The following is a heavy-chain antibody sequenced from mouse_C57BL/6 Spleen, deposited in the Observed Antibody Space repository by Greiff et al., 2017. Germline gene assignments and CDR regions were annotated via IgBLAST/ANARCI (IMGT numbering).Heavy chain of an antibody. D-gene: IGHD1-1*01. CDR2: IYPGDGDT. CDR3: ARYTLRYAMDY. Sequence: SGPELVKPGASVKISCKASGYAFSSSWMNWVKQRPGKGLEWIGRIYPGDGDTNYNGKFKGKATLTADKSSSTAYMQLSSLTSEDSAVYFCARYTLRYAMDYWGQGTSVTVSS. V-gene: IGHV1-82*01. CDR1: GYAFSSSW. J-gene: IGHJ4*01.